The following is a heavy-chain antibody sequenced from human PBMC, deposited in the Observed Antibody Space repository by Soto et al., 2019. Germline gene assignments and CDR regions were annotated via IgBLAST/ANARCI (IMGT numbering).Heavy chain of an antibody. V-gene: IGHV4-31*03. CDR1: GGSISSGGYY. J-gene: IGHJ4*02. D-gene: IGHD3-10*01. CDR3: ARDLRGSGNDDY. Sequence: SETLSLTCTVSGGSISSGGYYWSWIRQHPGKGLEWIGYIYYSGSTYYNPSLKSRVTISVDTSKNQFSLKLSSVTAADTAVYYCARDLRGSGNDDYWGQGTLVTVSS. CDR2: IYYSGST.